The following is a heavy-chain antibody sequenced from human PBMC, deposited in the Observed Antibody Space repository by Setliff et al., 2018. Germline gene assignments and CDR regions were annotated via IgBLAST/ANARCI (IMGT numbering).Heavy chain of an antibody. CDR1: GDPIDSYY. V-gene: IGHV4-4*07. CDR3: ARDNTIVGATDY. Sequence: KPSETLSLTCSVSGDPIDSYYWSWVRQSAGRGLEWIGRIYGGGATNYNPSLKARLTISADTSTNHFSLKLTSVTAADTAVYYCARDNTIVGATDYWGQGALVTVSS. J-gene: IGHJ4*02. D-gene: IGHD1-26*01. CDR2: IYGGGAT.